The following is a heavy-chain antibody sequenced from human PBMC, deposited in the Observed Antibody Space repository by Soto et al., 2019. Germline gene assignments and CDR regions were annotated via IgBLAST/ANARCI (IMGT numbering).Heavy chain of an antibody. V-gene: IGHV4-31*03. CDR3: ARGYCSGGSCPTDWFDP. J-gene: IGHJ5*02. CDR1: GGSISSGGYY. D-gene: IGHD2-15*01. Sequence: QVQLLESGPGLVKPSQTLSLTCTVSGGSISSGGYYWSWIRQHPGKGLEWIGYIYYSGSTYYNPSLKSRVTISVDTSKNQFSLKLSSVTAADTAVYYCARGYCSGGSCPTDWFDPWGQGTLVTVSS. CDR2: IYYSGST.